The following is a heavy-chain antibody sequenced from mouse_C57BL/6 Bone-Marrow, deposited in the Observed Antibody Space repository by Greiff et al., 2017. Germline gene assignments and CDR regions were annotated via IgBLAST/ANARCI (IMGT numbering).Heavy chain of an antibody. J-gene: IGHJ2*01. CDR3: ARYDGSRVEFDY. V-gene: IGHV1-50*01. Sequence: VQLQQPGAELVKPGASVKLSCKASGYTFTSYWMQWVKQRPGQGLEWIGEIDPSDSYTNYNQKFKGKATLTVDTSSSTAYMQLSSLTSEDSAVYYCARYDGSRVEFDYWGQDTTLTVSS. CDR1: GYTFTSYW. CDR2: IDPSDSYT. D-gene: IGHD1-1*01.